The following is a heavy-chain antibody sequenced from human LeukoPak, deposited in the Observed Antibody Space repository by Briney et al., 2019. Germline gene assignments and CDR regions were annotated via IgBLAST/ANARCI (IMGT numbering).Heavy chain of an antibody. CDR3: ARDRAVVVPAAIDDY. V-gene: IGHV1-46*01. Sequence: GASVKVSCKASGYTLTSYYMHWVRQAPGQGLEWMGIINPSGGSTSYAQKFQGRVTMTRDTSISTAYMELSRLRSDDTAVYYCARDRAVVVPAAIDDYWGQGTLVTVSS. J-gene: IGHJ4*02. D-gene: IGHD2-2*01. CDR1: GYTLTSYY. CDR2: INPSGGST.